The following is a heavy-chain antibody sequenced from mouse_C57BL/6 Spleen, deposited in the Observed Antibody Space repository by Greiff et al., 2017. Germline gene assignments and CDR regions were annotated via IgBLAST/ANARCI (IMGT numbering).Heavy chain of an antibody. CDR3: AISAGYYAMDY. J-gene: IGHJ4*01. Sequence: QVQLLQSGAELVKPGASVKISCKASGYAFSSYWMNWVKQRPGKGLEWIGQIYPGDGDTNYNGKFKGKATLTADKSSSTAYMQLSSLTSEDSAVYFCAISAGYYAMDYWGQGTSVTVSS. V-gene: IGHV1-80*01. CDR2: IYPGDGDT. CDR1: GYAFSSYW.